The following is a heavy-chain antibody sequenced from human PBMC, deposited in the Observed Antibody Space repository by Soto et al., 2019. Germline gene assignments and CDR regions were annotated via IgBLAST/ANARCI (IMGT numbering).Heavy chain of an antibody. CDR3: AREVFDWLLYPNFDY. V-gene: IGHV3-48*03. CDR1: GFSFSSYE. Sequence: GGSLRLSCAASGFSFSSYEMNWVRQAPGKGLEWVSYISSSGSTIYYADSVKGRFTISRDNAKNSLYLQMNSLRAEDTAVYYCAREVFDWLLYPNFDYWGQG. J-gene: IGHJ4*02. D-gene: IGHD3-9*01. CDR2: ISSSGSTI.